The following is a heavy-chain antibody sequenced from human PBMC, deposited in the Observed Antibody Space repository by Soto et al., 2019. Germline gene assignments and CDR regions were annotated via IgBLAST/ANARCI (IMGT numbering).Heavy chain of an antibody. CDR1: GYTFTSYG. V-gene: IGHV1-18*01. Sequence: QVQLVQSGAEVKKPGASVKVSCKASGYTFTSYGISWVRQAPGQGLEWMGWISAYNGNTNYAQKRQGRVPMTTDTSTRTAYMALRSLRSDDAAVYYCARESNLGRHYYYYYGMDVWGQGNTVTVSS. CDR3: ARESNLGRHYYYYYGMDV. J-gene: IGHJ6*02. CDR2: ISAYNGNT. D-gene: IGHD1-1*01.